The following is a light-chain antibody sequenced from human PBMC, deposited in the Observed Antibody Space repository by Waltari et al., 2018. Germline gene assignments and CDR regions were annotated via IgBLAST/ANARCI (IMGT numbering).Light chain of an antibody. CDR1: GRDVAHGNR. CDR2: EVS. CDR3: SSYTISSTFV. J-gene: IGLJ2*01. V-gene: IGLV2-18*02. Sequence: QSALTQPPSVSGSPRQSFTISCPGTGRDVAHGNRVSWYQWPPGTAPKLLIYEVSKRPSGVHDRFSGSRSGNTASLTISGLQAEDEADYYCSSYTISSTFVFGGGTRLTVL.